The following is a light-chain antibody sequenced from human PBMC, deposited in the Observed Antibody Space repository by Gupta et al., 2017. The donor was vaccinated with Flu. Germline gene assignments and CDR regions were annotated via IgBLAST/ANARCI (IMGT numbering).Light chain of an antibody. J-gene: IGKJ4*01. CDR3: QQYYSTPQLT. Sequence: KSSQSVLYSSNNKNYLAWYQQKPGQPPKLLIYWASIRESGVPDRFNGSGSGADFTLTISSLQAEDVAVYYCQQYYSTPQLTFGGGTKVEIK. CDR2: WAS. V-gene: IGKV4-1*01. CDR1: QSVLYSSNNKNY.